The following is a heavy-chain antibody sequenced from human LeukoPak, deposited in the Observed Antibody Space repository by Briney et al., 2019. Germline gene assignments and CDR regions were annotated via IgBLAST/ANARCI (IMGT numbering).Heavy chain of an antibody. V-gene: IGHV3-74*01. J-gene: IGHJ4*02. D-gene: IGHD3-10*01. Sequence: PGGSLRLSCAASEFTLSSYWMHWVRQDPGKGLVWVSRISSDGIGTKYADSVKGRFTISRDHAKNTLYLQMNSLRAEDTAVYYCARGGGGYYFDYWGQGTLVTVSS. CDR2: ISSDGIGT. CDR3: ARGGGGYYFDY. CDR1: EFTLSSYW.